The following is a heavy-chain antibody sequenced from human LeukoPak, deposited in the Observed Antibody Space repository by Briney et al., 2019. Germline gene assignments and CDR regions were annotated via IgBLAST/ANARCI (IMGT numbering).Heavy chain of an antibody. J-gene: IGHJ6*03. CDR3: ARGAFEAMATYYYYMDV. D-gene: IGHD5-18*01. CDR1: GYTFTSYD. Sequence: ASVKVSCKASGYTFTSYDINWVRQATGQGLEWMGWMNPNSGNTGYAQKFQGRVTMTRNTSISTAYIELSSLRSEDTAVYYCARGAFEAMATYYYYMDVWGKGTTVTISS. CDR2: MNPNSGNT. V-gene: IGHV1-8*01.